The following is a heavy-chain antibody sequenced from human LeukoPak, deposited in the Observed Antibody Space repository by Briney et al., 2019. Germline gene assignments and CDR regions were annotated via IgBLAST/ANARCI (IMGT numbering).Heavy chain of an antibody. D-gene: IGHD6-19*01. Sequence: PSEALSLTCTVSGYFISSGYYWGWIRQPPGKGLQWIGSIHHSGSTYYNPSLKSRVTISVDTSKNQFSLKLSSVTAADTAVYYCARTSSSGLVGGYYFDYWGQGTLVTVSS. V-gene: IGHV4-38-2*02. CDR3: ARTSSSGLVGGYYFDY. J-gene: IGHJ4*02. CDR2: IHHSGST. CDR1: GYFISSGYY.